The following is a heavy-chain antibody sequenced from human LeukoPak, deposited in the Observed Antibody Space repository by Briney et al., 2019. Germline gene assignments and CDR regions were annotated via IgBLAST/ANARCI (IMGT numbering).Heavy chain of an antibody. CDR1: GYTFTGYY. V-gene: IGHV1-2*02. CDR3: ARDPSSGWYDYNY. CDR2: INPNSGGT. D-gene: IGHD6-19*01. Sequence: ASVKVSCKASGYTFTGYYMHWVRQAPGQGLEWMGWINPNSGGTNYAQKFQGRVTMTRDTSISTAYMKLSRLRSDDTAVYYCARDPSSGWYDYNYWGQGTLVTVSS. J-gene: IGHJ4*02.